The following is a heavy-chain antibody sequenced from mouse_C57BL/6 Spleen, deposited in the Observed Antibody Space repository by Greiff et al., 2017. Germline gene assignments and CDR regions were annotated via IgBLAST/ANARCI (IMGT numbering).Heavy chain of an antibody. D-gene: IGHD2-2*01. CDR1: GFTFSDYG. V-gene: IGHV5-17*01. J-gene: IGHJ3*01. Sequence: EVKLVEPGGGLVKPGGSLKLSCAASGFTFSDYGMHWVRQAPEQGLEWVAYISSGSSTIYYADTVKGRFTLARDNAKTTLFLQMTSLRSEDTAMYYCARGLVTPYWGQGTLVTVSA. CDR2: ISSGSSTI. CDR3: ARGLVTPY.